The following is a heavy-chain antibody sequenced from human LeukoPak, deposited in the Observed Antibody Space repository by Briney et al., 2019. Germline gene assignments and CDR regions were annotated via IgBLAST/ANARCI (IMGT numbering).Heavy chain of an antibody. J-gene: IGHJ5*02. CDR1: GGSFSGYY. CDR2: ISSSSSYI. CDR3: VRDSESVTTYDSWFDP. Sequence: SSETLSLTCAVYGGSFSGYYWSWIRQAPGKGLEWVSSISSSSSYIYYADSVKGRFTISRDNARNSLYLQMNSLRADDTAVYYCVRDSESVTTYDSWFDPWGQGTLVTVSS. D-gene: IGHD4-17*01. V-gene: IGHV3-21*01.